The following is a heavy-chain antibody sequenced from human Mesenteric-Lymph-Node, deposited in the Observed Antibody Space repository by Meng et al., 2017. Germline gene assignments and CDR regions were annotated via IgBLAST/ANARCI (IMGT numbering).Heavy chain of an antibody. D-gene: IGHD2-2*01. V-gene: IGHV4-30-4*01. J-gene: IGHJ4*02. CDR2: MDYRGST. Sequence: QVQLPGAGPGLVKPSQTLSLPCTVFGDSISSGEYFWSWIRQPPGKGLEWIGYMDYRGSTFYNPSLKSRVTISVDTSKNQFSLKLSSVTAADTAVYFCARGELLWDYWGQGTLVTVSS. CDR1: GDSISSGEYF. CDR3: ARGELLWDY.